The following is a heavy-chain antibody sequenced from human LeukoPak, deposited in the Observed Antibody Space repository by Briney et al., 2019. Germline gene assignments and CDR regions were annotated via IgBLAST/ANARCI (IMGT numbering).Heavy chain of an antibody. CDR2: MNPNSGNT. V-gene: IGHV1-8*03. CDR1: GYTFTSYD. Sequence: ASVKVSCKASGYTFTSYDINWVRQATGQGLEWMGWMNPNSGNTGYAQKFQGRVTITRNTSISTAYMELSSLRSEDTAVYYCARPHLYRGVMRSVGNWFDPWGQGTLVTVSS. J-gene: IGHJ5*02. D-gene: IGHD3-10*01. CDR3: ARPHLYRGVMRSVGNWFDP.